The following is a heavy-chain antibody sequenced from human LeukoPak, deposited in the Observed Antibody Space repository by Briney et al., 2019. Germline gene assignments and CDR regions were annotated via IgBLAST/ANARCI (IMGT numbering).Heavy chain of an antibody. Sequence: GASVKVSCKASEYPFINYYMHWVRQAPGQGLEWMGIINLSGGGTSHAQKFQGRVTMNRDTSTTTVYMELSGLRSEDTAVYYCAGSSVERQQLARFDYWGQGTLVTVSS. CDR2: INLSGGGT. J-gene: IGHJ4*02. CDR1: EYPFINYY. V-gene: IGHV1-46*01. CDR3: AGSSVERQQLARFDY. D-gene: IGHD6-13*01.